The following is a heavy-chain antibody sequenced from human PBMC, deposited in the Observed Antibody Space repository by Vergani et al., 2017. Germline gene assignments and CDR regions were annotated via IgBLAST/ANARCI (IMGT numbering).Heavy chain of an antibody. J-gene: IGHJ6*03. D-gene: IGHD1-26*01. CDR3: ARGXSGSYYYYFYYMDV. CDR2: ISYDGSNK. V-gene: IGHV3-30-3*01. CDR1: GFTFSSYA. Sequence: QVQLVESGGGVVQPGRSLRLSCAASGFTFSSYAMHWVRQAPGKGLEWVTIISYDGSNKYYADSVKGRFTIYRDNSKNTLYLQMNSLRAEDTAVYYCARGXSGSYYYYFYYMDVWGKGTTVTVSS.